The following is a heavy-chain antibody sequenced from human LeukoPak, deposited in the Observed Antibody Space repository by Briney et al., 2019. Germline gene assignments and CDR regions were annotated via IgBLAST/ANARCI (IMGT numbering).Heavy chain of an antibody. V-gene: IGHV1-2*02. Sequence: ASVKVSCKASGYTFTGYYMHWVRQAPGQGLEWMGWMNPKTGGTNYAQQFQGRVTMTRDTSISTAYMELSRVRSDDTAVYYCAGDGSGYSGYGQEDYWGQGTLVTVSS. J-gene: IGHJ4*02. CDR3: AGDGSGYSGYGQEDY. CDR2: MNPKTGGT. D-gene: IGHD5-12*01. CDR1: GYTFTGYY.